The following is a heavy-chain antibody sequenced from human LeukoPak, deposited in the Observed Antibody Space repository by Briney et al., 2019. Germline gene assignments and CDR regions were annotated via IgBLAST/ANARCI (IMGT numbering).Heavy chain of an antibody. V-gene: IGHV4-59*01. Sequence: SETLFLTCTVSGGSISSYYWSWIRQPPGKGLEWIGYIYYSGSTNYNPSLKSRVTISVDTSKNQFSLKLSSVTAADTAVYYCARVEYSSGWYSRFDYWGQGTLVTVSS. CDR2: IYYSGST. CDR1: GGSISSYY. D-gene: IGHD6-19*01. J-gene: IGHJ4*02. CDR3: ARVEYSSGWYSRFDY.